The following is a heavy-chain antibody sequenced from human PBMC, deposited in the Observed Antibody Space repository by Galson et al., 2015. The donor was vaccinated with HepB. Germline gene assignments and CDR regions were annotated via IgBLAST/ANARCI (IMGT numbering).Heavy chain of an antibody. D-gene: IGHD2/OR15-2a*01. CDR3: ARDPPTYSGYGMDV. CDR1: GFTFSSYW. V-gene: IGHV3-7*01. J-gene: IGHJ6*02. Sequence: SLRLSCAASGFTFSSYWMSWVRQAPGKGLEWVANIKQDGSEKYYVDSVKGRFTISRDNAKNSLYRQMNSLRAEDTAVYYCARDPPTYSGYGMDVWGQGTTVTVSS. CDR2: IKQDGSEK.